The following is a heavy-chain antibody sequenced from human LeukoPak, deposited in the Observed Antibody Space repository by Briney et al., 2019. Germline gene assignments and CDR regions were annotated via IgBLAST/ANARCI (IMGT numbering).Heavy chain of an antibody. V-gene: IGHV3-23*01. J-gene: IGHJ4*02. CDR3: AKVSVCFGCYFDY. Sequence: PGGSLRLSRAPSGYAFSIPGLTGVRDAPGERVGWVATINGAGDQPASAATVKGRFPTSRDNSKNMLCWQMNTLRAEDTAIYSCAKVSVCFGCYFDYWGQGALVTVSS. CDR2: INGAGDQP. D-gene: IGHD3-16*01. CDR1: GYAFSIPG.